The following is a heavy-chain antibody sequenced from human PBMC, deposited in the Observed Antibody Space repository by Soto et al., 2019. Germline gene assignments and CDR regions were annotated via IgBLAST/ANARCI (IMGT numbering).Heavy chain of an antibody. D-gene: IGHD1-26*01. Sequence: SETLSLTCAVYGGSFGGYYWSWIRQPPGKGLEGIGEINHGGSTNYNPSLKSRVTISVDTSKNQFSLKLSSVTAADTAVYYCARGEPGVEDAFDIWGQGTMVTVSS. J-gene: IGHJ3*02. CDR2: INHGGST. CDR3: ARGEPGVEDAFDI. V-gene: IGHV4-34*01. CDR1: GGSFGGYY.